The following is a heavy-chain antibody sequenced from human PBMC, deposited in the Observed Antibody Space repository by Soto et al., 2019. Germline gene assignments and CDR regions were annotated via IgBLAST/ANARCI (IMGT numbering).Heavy chain of an antibody. Sequence: GGSLRLSCAASGFTFINYAMSWVRQSPGKGLEWVSGISVSGDNTYYADSVKGRFTISRDNSKSTLFLQMHSLRAEDTALYYCAKGQVVVIPANFDYWGQGTLVTVSS. J-gene: IGHJ4*02. D-gene: IGHD2-2*01. CDR2: ISVSGDNT. CDR3: AKGQVVVIPANFDY. CDR1: GFTFINYA. V-gene: IGHV3-23*01.